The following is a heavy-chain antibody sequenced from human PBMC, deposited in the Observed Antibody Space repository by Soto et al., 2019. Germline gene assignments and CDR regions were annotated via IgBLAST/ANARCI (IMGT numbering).Heavy chain of an antibody. Sequence: QVTVNESGPVLVKPTETLTLTCTVSGFSVTNPRMGVTWIRQPPGRALEWLAQTLSIGDKSYATSLTNTLTISKARCKNQVVLTMTNMDPVDTATYYCARISILGRVTVSLAFWGQAIPVTVAS. CDR2: TLSIGDK. J-gene: IGHJ4*02. V-gene: IGHV2-26*01. CDR3: ARISILGRVTVSLAF. D-gene: IGHD3-3*02. CDR1: GFSVTNPRMG.